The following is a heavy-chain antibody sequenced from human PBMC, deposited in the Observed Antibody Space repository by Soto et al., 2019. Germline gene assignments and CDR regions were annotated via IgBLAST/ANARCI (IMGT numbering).Heavy chain of an antibody. D-gene: IGHD6-13*01. Sequence: VXXSCRACVYTVTGNYVDLGRQAPVQGLEWTGWINPNSGGTNYAQKFQGWVTMTRDTSISTAYMELSRLRSDDTAVYYCARDYFSYAGTSPMDVWGQGTTVTVSS. CDR2: INPNSGGT. CDR3: ARDYFSYAGTSPMDV. CDR1: VYTVTGNY. V-gene: IGHV1-2*04. J-gene: IGHJ6*02.